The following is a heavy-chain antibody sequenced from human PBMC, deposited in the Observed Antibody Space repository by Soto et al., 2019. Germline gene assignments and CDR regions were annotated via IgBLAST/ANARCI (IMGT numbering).Heavy chain of an antibody. CDR3: ARDGYYYDSSGYYALANWFDP. V-gene: IGHV3-33*01. Sequence: SLTLSCAASGFTFSSYGMHLVRQAPGKWLEWVAVIWYDGSNKYYADSVKGRFTISRDNSKKTLYLQMNSLRAEDTAVYYCARDGYYYDSSGYYALANWFDPWGQGSLVKVSS. J-gene: IGHJ5*02. D-gene: IGHD3-22*01. CDR2: IWYDGSNK. CDR1: GFTFSSYG.